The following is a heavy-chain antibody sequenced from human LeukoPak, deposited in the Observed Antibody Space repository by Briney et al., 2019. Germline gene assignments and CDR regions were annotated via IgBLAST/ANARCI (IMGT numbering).Heavy chain of an antibody. D-gene: IGHD4-23*01. J-gene: IGHJ3*02. CDR2: IYYSGST. Sequence: SETLSLTCTVSGGSISSYYWSWIRQPPGKGLGWIGYIYYSGSTNYNPSLKSRVTISVDTSKNQFSLKLSSVTAADTAVYYCAGYGGNSDAFDIWGQGTMVTVSS. CDR1: GGSISSYY. V-gene: IGHV4-59*08. CDR3: AGYGGNSDAFDI.